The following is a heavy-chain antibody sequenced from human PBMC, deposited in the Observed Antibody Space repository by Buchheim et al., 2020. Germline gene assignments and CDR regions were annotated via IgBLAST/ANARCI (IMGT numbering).Heavy chain of an antibody. CDR2: IYYSGST. D-gene: IGHD1-1*01. CDR3: ARLNERFDP. Sequence: QVQLQESGPGLVKPSETLSLTCTVSGGSISSYYWSWIRQPPGKGLEWIGYIYYSGSTTYNPSLKSRVTISVDTSKNQFSLKLSSVTAADTAVYYCARLNERFDPWGQGTL. V-gene: IGHV4-59*08. J-gene: IGHJ5*02. CDR1: GGSISSYY.